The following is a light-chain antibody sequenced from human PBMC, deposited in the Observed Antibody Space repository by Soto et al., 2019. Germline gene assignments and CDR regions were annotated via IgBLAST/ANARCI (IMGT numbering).Light chain of an antibody. CDR1: SSDVGSYNL. Sequence: QSLLTQPASVSGSPGQSITISCTGTSSDVGSYNLVSWYQQYPGKAPKLMIYEGSKRPSGVSNRFSGSKSGNTASLTISGLQAEDEADYYCCSYAGSYAFGAGTKVTVL. CDR3: CSYAGSYA. J-gene: IGLJ1*01. CDR2: EGS. V-gene: IGLV2-23*01.